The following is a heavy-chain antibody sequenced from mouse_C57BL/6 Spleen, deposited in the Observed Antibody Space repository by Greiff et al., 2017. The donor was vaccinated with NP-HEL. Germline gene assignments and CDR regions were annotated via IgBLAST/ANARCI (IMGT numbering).Heavy chain of an antibody. CDR1: GYTFTDYE. V-gene: IGHV1-15*01. J-gene: IGHJ2*01. D-gene: IGHD1-1*01. CDR3: TRYYGSSYDY. Sequence: QVQLQQSGAELVRPGASVTLSCKASGYTFTDYEMHWVKQTPVHGLEWIGAIDPETGGTAYNQKFKGKAILTADKSSSTAYMELRSLTSEDSAVYYCTRYYGSSYDYWGKGTTLTVSS. CDR2: IDPETGGT.